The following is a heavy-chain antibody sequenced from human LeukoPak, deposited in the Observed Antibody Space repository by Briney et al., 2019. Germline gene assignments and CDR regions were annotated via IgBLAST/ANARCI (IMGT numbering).Heavy chain of an antibody. D-gene: IGHD3-10*01. CDR1: GYSISSGSY. CDR3: ARGLWFGEYYFDY. V-gene: IGHV4-38-2*02. CDR2: IYHSGST. J-gene: IGHJ4*02. Sequence: KTSETLSLTCTVSGYSISSGSYWGWIRQPPGKGLEWIGTIYHSGSTYYNPSLKSRVTKSVDTSKNQFSLKLSSVTAADTAVYYCARGLWFGEYYFDYWGQGTLVTVSS.